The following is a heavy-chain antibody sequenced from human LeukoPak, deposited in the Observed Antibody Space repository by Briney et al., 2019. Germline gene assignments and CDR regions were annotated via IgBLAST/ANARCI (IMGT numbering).Heavy chain of an antibody. J-gene: IGHJ3*02. CDR2: INPNSGGT. CDR3: ARGPITMIVVDAFDI. V-gene: IGHV1-2*02. D-gene: IGHD3-22*01. Sequence: ASVKVSCKASGYTFTSYYMHWVRQAPGQGLEWMGWINPNSGGTNYAQKFQGRVTMTRDTSISTAYMELSRLRSDDTAVYYCARGPITMIVVDAFDIWGQGTMVTVSS. CDR1: GYTFTSYY.